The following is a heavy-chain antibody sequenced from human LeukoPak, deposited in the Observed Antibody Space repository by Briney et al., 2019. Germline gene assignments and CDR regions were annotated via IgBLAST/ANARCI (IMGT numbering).Heavy chain of an antibody. D-gene: IGHD6-13*01. CDR2: ISRNGAAT. Sequence: GGSLRLSCEASGLSFGDYTMHWVRQAPGKGLEWVSLISRNGAATKYADSVRGRFTVSRDNAKNSLYLQMNSLRAEDTAVYYCARRSWDDAFDIWGQGTMVTVSS. CDR3: ARRSWDDAFDI. V-gene: IGHV3-43*01. J-gene: IGHJ3*02. CDR1: GLSFGDYT.